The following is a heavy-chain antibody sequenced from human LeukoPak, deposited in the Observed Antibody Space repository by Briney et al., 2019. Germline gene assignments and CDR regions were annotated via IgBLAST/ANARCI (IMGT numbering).Heavy chain of an antibody. Sequence: SETLSLTCTVSGGSISSYYWSWIRQPAGKGLEWIGRIYTSGSNNYNPSFKSRVTIPVDTPNNLFSLTLSSVTAADTAVYSCARAGDYVWGSYRSNWFDPWGQGTLVTVSS. V-gene: IGHV4-4*07. CDR1: GGSISSYY. D-gene: IGHD3-16*02. CDR2: IYTSGSN. J-gene: IGHJ5*02. CDR3: ARAGDYVWGSYRSNWFDP.